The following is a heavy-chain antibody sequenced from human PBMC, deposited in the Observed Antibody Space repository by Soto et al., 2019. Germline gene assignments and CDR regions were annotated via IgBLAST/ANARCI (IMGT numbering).Heavy chain of an antibody. V-gene: IGHV4-30-2*01. CDR3: AKNWNWGSLVH. Sequence: PSETLSLTCAVSGGSISSGGYSWSWIRQPPGKGLEWIGYVYHSGSTYYNPSLKSRVTISVDRPKNQFSLKLSSVTAADTAVYYCAKNWNWGSLVHWGQGTLVTVSS. J-gene: IGHJ4*02. CDR2: VYHSGST. CDR1: GGSISSGGYS. D-gene: IGHD7-27*01.